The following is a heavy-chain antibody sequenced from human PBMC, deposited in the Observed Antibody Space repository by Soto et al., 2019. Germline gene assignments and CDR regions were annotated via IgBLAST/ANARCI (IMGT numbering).Heavy chain of an antibody. CDR2: INPASGHT. D-gene: IGHD6-19*01. CDR1: GYTFTTYA. Sequence: ASVKVSCKASGYTFTTYALHWVRQAPGQRPEWMGWINPASGHTKYSKKFQDRVTMTEDTSTDTAYMELSSLRSEDTAVYYCARRWLVYFDYWGQGTLVTVSS. J-gene: IGHJ4*02. CDR3: ARRWLVYFDY. V-gene: IGHV1-3*01.